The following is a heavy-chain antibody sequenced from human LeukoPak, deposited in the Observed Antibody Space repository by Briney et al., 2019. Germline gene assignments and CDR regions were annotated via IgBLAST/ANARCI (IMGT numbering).Heavy chain of an antibody. CDR1: GYTFTSYG. D-gene: IGHD1-26*01. J-gene: IGHJ6*02. V-gene: IGHV1-18*01. CDR3: AXXXXXXXXXXXGATYGMDV. CDR2: ISAYNGNT. Sequence: ASVKVSCKASGYTFTSYGISWVRQAPGQGLEWMGWISAYNGNTNYAQKLQGRVTMTTDTSTSTAYMELRSLRSDDTAVYYCAXXXXXXXXXXXGATYGMDVWGQGTTVTVSS.